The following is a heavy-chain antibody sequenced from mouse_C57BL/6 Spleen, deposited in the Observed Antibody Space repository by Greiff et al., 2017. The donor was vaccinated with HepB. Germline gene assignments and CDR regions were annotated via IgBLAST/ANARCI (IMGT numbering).Heavy chain of an antibody. D-gene: IGHD1-1*01. Sequence: VKLEESGPGLVQPSQSLSITCTVSGFSLTSYGVHWVRQSPGKGLEWLGVIWSGGSTDYNAAFISRLSISKDNSKSQVFFKMNSLQADDTAIYYCARSGSSYGFDVWGTGTTVTVSS. CDR3: ARSGSSYGFDV. CDR2: IWSGGST. V-gene: IGHV2-2*01. J-gene: IGHJ1*03. CDR1: GFSLTSYG.